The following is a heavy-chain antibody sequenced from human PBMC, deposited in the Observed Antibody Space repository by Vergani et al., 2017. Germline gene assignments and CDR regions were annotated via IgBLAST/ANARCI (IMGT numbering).Heavy chain of an antibody. V-gene: IGHV4-61*02. D-gene: IGHD3-3*01. Sequence: QLQLQESGSGLVKPSQTLSLTCAVSGGSISSGGYSWSWIRQPAGKGLEWIGRIYTSGSTNYNPSLKSRVTMSVDTSKNQFSLKLSSVTAADTAVYYCARAGRFVAFDPWGQGTLVTVSS. CDR3: ARAGRFVAFDP. J-gene: IGHJ5*02. CDR2: IYTSGST. CDR1: GGSISSGGYS.